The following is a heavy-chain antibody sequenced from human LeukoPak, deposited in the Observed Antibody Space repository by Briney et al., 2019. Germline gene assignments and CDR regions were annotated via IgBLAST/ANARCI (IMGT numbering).Heavy chain of an antibody. CDR1: GGSVSSYY. CDR2: IYYSGST. V-gene: IGHV4-59*08. CDR3: ARHSSYFLRFDFWSGPNYFDY. J-gene: IGHJ4*02. D-gene: IGHD3-3*01. Sequence: PSESLSLTCTVSGGSVSSYYWSWVRQPPGKGLEWVWYIYYSGSTNYNPSLKSRFTISVDTSKNQFSLKLSYVPAADTAVYYCARHSSYFLRFDFWSGPNYFDYWGQGTLVTVSS.